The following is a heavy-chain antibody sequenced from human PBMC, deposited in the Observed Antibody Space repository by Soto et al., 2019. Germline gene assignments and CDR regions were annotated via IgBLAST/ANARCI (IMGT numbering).Heavy chain of an antibody. D-gene: IGHD3-22*01. V-gene: IGHV4-59*01. CDR2: IYYSGST. CDR3: AAHYYESSAFFY. CDR1: GGSISNFF. Sequence: TCTVSGGSISNFFWSWIRQTPGKGLEWIGYIYYSGSTNYNPSLKSRVTILVDSSKNQFSLKLSSVTAADTAVYYCAAHYYESSAFFYWGQGTLVTVSS. J-gene: IGHJ4*02.